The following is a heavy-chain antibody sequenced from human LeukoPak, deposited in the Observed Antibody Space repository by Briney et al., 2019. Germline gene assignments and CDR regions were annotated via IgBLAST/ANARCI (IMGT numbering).Heavy chain of an antibody. D-gene: IGHD3-22*01. CDR1: GFTFSDYA. V-gene: IGHV3-49*04. CDR2: IRNKANGGTT. CDR3: SRFYSSGWASGAFDI. Sequence: GGSLRLSCTTSGFTFSDYAVSWVRQAPGKGLEWIGFIRNKANGGTTEYAAPVKGRFTISRDDSKTIAHLQMSSLKTEDTAVYYCSRFYSSGWASGAFDIWGQGTMVTVSS. J-gene: IGHJ3*02.